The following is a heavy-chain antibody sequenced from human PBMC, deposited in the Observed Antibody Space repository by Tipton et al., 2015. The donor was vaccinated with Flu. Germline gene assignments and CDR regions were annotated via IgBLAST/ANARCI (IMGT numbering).Heavy chain of an antibody. V-gene: IGHV4-59*08. D-gene: IGHD6-13*01. CDR2: IYYSGST. J-gene: IGHJ4*02. Sequence: TLSLTCTVSGGSISSYYWSWIRQPPGRGPEWIGYIYYSGSTNYNPSLKSRVTISVDTSKNQFSLKLSSVTAADTAVYYCARHSALDSSSWALDYWGQGTLVTVSS. CDR1: GGSISSYY. CDR3: ARHSALDSSSWALDY.